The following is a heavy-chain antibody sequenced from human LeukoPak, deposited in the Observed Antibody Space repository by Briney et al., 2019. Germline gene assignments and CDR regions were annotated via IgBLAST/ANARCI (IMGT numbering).Heavy chain of an antibody. CDR2: IYYSGST. CDR1: GGSLSSYY. V-gene: IGHV4-59*08. CDR3: ARQGVRGVPDY. J-gene: IGHJ4*02. D-gene: IGHD3-10*01. Sequence: TSETLSLTCTVSGGSLSSYYRRWIRQPPGQGLEWIGYIYYSGSTNYNPSLKSRVTISVDTSKNQFSLKLSSVTAANTAVYYCARQGVRGVPDYWGQGALVTVSS.